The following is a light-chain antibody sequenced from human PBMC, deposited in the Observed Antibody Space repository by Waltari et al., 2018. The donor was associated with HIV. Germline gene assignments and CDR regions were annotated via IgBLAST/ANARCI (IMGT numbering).Light chain of an antibody. CDR3: TSYITSGTLM. CDR1: NTDFAISNL. V-gene: IGLV2-14*03. Sequence: QSALTQPASVSGSPGQSITTSCTGANTDFAISNLVSWYLKHPDKAPQRVIVGVTNRPSGVSDRFSGSKSGNTASLTISCLQAEDEGDYYCTSYITSGTLMFGGGTTLTVL. J-gene: IGLJ3*02. CDR2: GVT.